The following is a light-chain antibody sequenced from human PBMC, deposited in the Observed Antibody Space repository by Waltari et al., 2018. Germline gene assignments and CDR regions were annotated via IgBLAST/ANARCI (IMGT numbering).Light chain of an antibody. J-gene: IGKJ3*01. CDR3: LQRSNWPIFT. CDR2: GAS. CDR1: QSVSSS. Sequence: EIVMTQSPVTLSLSPGERATLSCRASQSVSSSLAWYQQKPGQAPRLLIYGASSRATGITDRFSGSGSGTDFTLTISSLEPEDVGVYYCLQRSNWPIFTFGPGTKLDIK. V-gene: IGKV3D-15*01.